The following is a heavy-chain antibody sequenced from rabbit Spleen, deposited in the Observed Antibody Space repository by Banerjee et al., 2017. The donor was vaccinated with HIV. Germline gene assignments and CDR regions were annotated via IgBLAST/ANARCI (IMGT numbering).Heavy chain of an antibody. D-gene: IGHD8-1*01. CDR1: GVDFSSDSY. V-gene: IGHV1S40*01. Sequence: QSLEESGGDLVKPGGALTLTCNASGVDFSSDSYMCWVRQAPGKGLEWIACIDTGSSGFTYFANWAKGRFTISKTSSTTVTLQMTSLTAADAAAYFCARDASSSFSSYGMDLWGQGTLVTVS. CDR2: IDTGSSGFT. CDR3: ARDASSSFSSYGMDL. J-gene: IGHJ6*01.